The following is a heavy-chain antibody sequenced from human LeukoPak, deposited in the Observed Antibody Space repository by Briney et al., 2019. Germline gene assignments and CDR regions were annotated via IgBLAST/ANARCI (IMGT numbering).Heavy chain of an antibody. J-gene: IGHJ4*02. V-gene: IGHV1-46*01. CDR3: ARTAARRFDY. D-gene: IGHD6-6*01. Sequence: GASVKVSCKASGYTFPSYFMHRVRQAPGQGLEWMGIINPTGGSTTYAQKFQGRVTMTRDTSTSTVYMELSSLGSDDTAVYYCARTAARRFDYWGQGTLVTVSS. CDR2: INPTGGST. CDR1: GYTFPSYF.